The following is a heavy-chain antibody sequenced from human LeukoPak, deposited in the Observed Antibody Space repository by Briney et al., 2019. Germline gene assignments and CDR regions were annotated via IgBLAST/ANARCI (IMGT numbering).Heavy chain of an antibody. J-gene: IGHJ3*02. D-gene: IGHD3-22*01. Sequence: GGSLRLSCAASGFTFSSYGMHWVRQAPGKGLEWVAFIRYDGSNKYYADSVKGRFTISRGNSKNTLYLQMNSLRAEDTAVYYCARDGRYYDSSGYYVHAFDIWGQGTMVTVSS. CDR1: GFTFSSYG. CDR3: ARDGRYYDSSGYYVHAFDI. CDR2: IRYDGSNK. V-gene: IGHV3-30*02.